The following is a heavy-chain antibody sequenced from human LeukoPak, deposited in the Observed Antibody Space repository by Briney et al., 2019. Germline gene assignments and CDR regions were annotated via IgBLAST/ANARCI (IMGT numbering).Heavy chain of an antibody. CDR3: ARDRRAASAPDY. J-gene: IGHJ4*02. D-gene: IGHD6-13*01. Sequence: HPGGSLRLPCAASGFNFSSHWMSWVRQAPGKGLEWVANIKKDGGEIFYADSVKGRFTIFRDNAKNALYLQMSSLRGEDTALYYCARDRRAASAPDYWGRGTLVTVSS. CDR1: GFNFSSHW. CDR2: IKKDGGEI. V-gene: IGHV3-7*01.